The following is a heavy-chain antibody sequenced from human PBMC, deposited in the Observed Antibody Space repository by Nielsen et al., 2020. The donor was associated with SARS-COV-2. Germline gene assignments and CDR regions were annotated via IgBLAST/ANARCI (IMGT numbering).Heavy chain of an antibody. J-gene: IGHJ5*02. CDR1: GFTFSSYS. V-gene: IGHV3-21*05. CDR2: IRTGGSYI. D-gene: IGHD2-2*01. CDR3: VRDPDLACSGTGCFGWCDT. Sequence: GGSLRLSCAASGFTFSSYSMHWVRQAPGKGLGWVSYIRTGGSYIFYADSLKGRFAISRDNARNSLYLQMNSLRVEDTALYYCVRDPDLACSGTGCFGWCDTWGQGTLVTVSS.